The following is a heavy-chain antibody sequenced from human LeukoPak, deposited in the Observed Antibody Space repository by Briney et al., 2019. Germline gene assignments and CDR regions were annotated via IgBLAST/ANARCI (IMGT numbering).Heavy chain of an antibody. Sequence: GASVKVSCKASGGTFSSYAISWVRQAPGQGLEWMGRIIPILGIANYAQKFQGRVTITADKSTSTAYMELSSLRSEDTAVYYCARDLVAAAGDAFDIWGQGTMVTVSS. V-gene: IGHV1-69*04. J-gene: IGHJ3*02. CDR1: GGTFSSYA. D-gene: IGHD6-13*01. CDR2: IIPILGIA. CDR3: ARDLVAAAGDAFDI.